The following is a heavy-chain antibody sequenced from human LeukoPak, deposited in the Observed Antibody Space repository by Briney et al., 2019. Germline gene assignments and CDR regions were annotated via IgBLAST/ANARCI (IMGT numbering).Heavy chain of an antibody. CDR1: GGSFSGYY. V-gene: IGHV4-34*01. CDR3: ARADTAMVLAGAFDI. D-gene: IGHD5-18*01. Sequence: PSETLSLTCAVYGGSFSGYYWSWIRQPPGKGLEWIGEINHSGSTNYNPSLKSRVTISVDTSKNQFSLKLSSVTAADTAVYYCARADTAMVLAGAFDIWGQGTMVTVSS. J-gene: IGHJ3*02. CDR2: INHSGST.